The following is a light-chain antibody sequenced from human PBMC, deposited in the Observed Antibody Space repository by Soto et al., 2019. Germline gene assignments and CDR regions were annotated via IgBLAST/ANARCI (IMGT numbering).Light chain of an antibody. J-gene: IGLJ1*01. CDR3: CSYLGSYTYV. CDR2: DVA. Sequence: QSVLAQPRSVSESPGQSVTISCTGTSSDVGDYNSVSWYQQHPGKAPKLLLSDVATRPSGVPDRFSGSKSANTASLTISGLQPEDEADYYCCSYLGSYTYVFGTGTKVTVL. CDR1: SSDVGDYNS. V-gene: IGLV2-11*01.